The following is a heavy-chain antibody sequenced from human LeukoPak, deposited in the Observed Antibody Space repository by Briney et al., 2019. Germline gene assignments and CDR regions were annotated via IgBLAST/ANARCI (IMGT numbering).Heavy chain of an antibody. J-gene: IGHJ3*02. V-gene: IGHV5-51*01. Sequence: GESLKISCKGSGYTFTIYWVGWVRQMPGKGLEWMGIIYPGDSDPRHSPSFQGQVTISADKSISTAYLQWTSLRASDTAMYYCTRLSGSPGAFDIWGQGTMVTVSS. D-gene: IGHD3-22*01. CDR1: GYTFTIYW. CDR3: TRLSGSPGAFDI. CDR2: IYPGDSDP.